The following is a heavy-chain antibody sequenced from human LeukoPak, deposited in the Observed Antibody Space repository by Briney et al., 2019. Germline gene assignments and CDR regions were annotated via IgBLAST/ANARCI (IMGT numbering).Heavy chain of an antibody. D-gene: IGHD2-8*01. Sequence: GSLKISCKGSGYSFTSYWIGWVRQMPGKGLEWMGIIYPGDSDTRYSPSFQGQVTISADESISTAYLQWSSLKASDTAMYYCARHNLYCTNGVCYIAYYFDYWGQGTLVTVSS. CDR3: ARHNLYCTNGVCYIAYYFDY. CDR1: GYSFTSYW. V-gene: IGHV5-51*01. CDR2: IYPGDSDT. J-gene: IGHJ4*02.